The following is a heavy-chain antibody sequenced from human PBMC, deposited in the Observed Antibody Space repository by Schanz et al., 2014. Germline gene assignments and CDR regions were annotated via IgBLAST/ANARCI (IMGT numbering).Heavy chain of an antibody. CDR1: GFTFSSHW. D-gene: IGHD4-17*01. J-gene: IGHJ3*02. CDR2: INSVGSNT. V-gene: IGHV3-74*02. Sequence: EVQLLESGGGLVQPGGSLRLSCAASGFTFSSHWMHWVRQDPGKGLVWVARINSVGSNTDYADSVTGRFTISRDNAKNKLYLQMNTLRAEDTAVYSCARKMKLGGYGGNGHDSLDIWGQGTMXTVSS. CDR3: ARKMKLGGYGGNGHDSLDI.